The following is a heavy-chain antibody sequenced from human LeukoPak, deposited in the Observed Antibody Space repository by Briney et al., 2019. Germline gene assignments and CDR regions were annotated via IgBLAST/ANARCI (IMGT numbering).Heavy chain of an antibody. Sequence: PGGSLRLSCAASGFTFSSYSMNWVRQAPGKGLEWVSYISSSSSTIYYADSVKGRFTISRDNAKNSLYLQMNSLRAEDTAEYYCARDLQPTDFWSGYPPYYFDYWGQGTLVTVSS. CDR2: ISSSSSTI. CDR3: ARDLQPTDFWSGYPPYYFDY. J-gene: IGHJ4*02. D-gene: IGHD3-3*01. V-gene: IGHV3-48*04. CDR1: GFTFSSYS.